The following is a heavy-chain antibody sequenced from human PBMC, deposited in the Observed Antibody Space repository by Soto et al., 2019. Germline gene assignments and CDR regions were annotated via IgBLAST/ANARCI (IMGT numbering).Heavy chain of an antibody. D-gene: IGHD6-19*01. Sequence: QLQLQESGPGLVKPSETLSLTCNVSGGSISSSDYYWGWVRQSPGKGLEWIGSIFHSGASHYNPSLKSRLTISVDTSKKQFSLKLSSVAAADTAVYYCARSRRDSWQWVVQDFDYWGQGILVTVSS. J-gene: IGHJ4*02. V-gene: IGHV4-39*01. CDR2: IFHSGAS. CDR3: ARSRRDSWQWVVQDFDY. CDR1: GGSISSSDYY.